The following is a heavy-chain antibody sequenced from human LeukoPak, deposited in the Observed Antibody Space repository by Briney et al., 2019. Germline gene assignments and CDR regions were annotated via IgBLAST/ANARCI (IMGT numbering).Heavy chain of an antibody. V-gene: IGHV3-48*01. Sequence: SGGSLRLSCAASGFTFSSYSMNWVRQAPGKGLEWGSYISSSSSTIYYADSVKGRFTISRDNSKNTLYLQMNSLRAEDTAVYYCATEGYSSSSADIDYWGQGTLVTVSS. J-gene: IGHJ4*02. D-gene: IGHD6-6*01. CDR1: GFTFSSYS. CDR3: ATEGYSSSSADIDY. CDR2: ISSSSSTI.